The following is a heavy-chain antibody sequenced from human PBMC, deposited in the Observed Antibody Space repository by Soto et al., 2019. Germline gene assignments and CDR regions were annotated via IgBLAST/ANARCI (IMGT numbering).Heavy chain of an antibody. CDR3: SADLPDWGAYAFDY. D-gene: IGHD3-16*01. CDR2: VKSKFDGGTI. Sequence: EVQLVESGGGLVEPGGSLRLSCAASGFTFNGAWMNWVRQGPGKGLEWVGRVKSKFDGGTIDYAAPVKGRFTISRDDSRNTVYLQMNSLSTEDTAMYYCSADLPDWGAYAFDYWGQEALVTVSS. CDR1: GFTFNGAW. J-gene: IGHJ4*02. V-gene: IGHV3-15*07.